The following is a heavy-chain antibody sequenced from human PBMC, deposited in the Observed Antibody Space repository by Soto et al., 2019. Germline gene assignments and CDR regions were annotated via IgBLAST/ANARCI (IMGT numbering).Heavy chain of an antibody. D-gene: IGHD3-16*01. J-gene: IGHJ4*02. CDR2: ISGSGGST. V-gene: IGHV3-23*01. CDR1: GFTFSSYA. CDR3: ASRLGESYYPVYFDY. Sequence: AGGSLRLSCAASGFTFSSYAMSWVRQAPGKGLEWVSAISGSGGSTYYADSVKGRFTISRDNSKNTLYLQMNSLRAEDTAVYYCASRLGESYYPVYFDYWGQGTLVTVSS.